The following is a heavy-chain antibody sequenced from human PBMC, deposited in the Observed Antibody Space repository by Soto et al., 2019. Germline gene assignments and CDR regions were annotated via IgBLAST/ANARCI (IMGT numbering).Heavy chain of an antibody. V-gene: IGHV4-34*01. CDR3: ARGRGSGSYFPYYYYYMDV. CDR2: INHSGST. Sequence: SETLSLTCAVYGGSFSGYYWSWIRQPPGKGLEWIGEINHSGSTNYKPSLKSRVTISVDTSKNQFSLKLSSVTAADTAVFYCARGRGSGSYFPYYYYYMDVWGKGTTVTVSS. J-gene: IGHJ6*03. D-gene: IGHD3-10*01. CDR1: GGSFSGYY.